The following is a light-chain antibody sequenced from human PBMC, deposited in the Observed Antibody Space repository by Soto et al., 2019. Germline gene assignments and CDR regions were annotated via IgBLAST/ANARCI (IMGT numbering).Light chain of an antibody. V-gene: IGKV2-24*01. CDR1: QSLVHRDGNTY. CDR2: MIS. CDR3: MQATQTYT. Sequence: EIVMTQTPLSSRVTLGQPASISCKSSQSLVHRDGNTYLSWLHQRPGQPPRLLIYMISDRFSGVPDRFSGSGAGTDFTLKISRVEAEDVGVYYCMQATQTYTFGQGTKLEIE. J-gene: IGKJ2*01.